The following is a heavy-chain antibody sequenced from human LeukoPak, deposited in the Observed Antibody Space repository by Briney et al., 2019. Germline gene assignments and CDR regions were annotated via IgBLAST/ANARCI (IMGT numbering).Heavy chain of an antibody. Sequence: GGSLRLSCAASGFTFSSYSMNWVRQAPGKGLERVSYISSSSSTIYYADSVKGRFTISRDNAKNSLYLQMNSLRAEDTAVYYCASPAERYFDWSYYYGMDVWGQGTTVTVSS. D-gene: IGHD3-9*01. CDR2: ISSSSSTI. J-gene: IGHJ6*02. V-gene: IGHV3-48*01. CDR3: ASPAERYFDWSYYYGMDV. CDR1: GFTFSSYS.